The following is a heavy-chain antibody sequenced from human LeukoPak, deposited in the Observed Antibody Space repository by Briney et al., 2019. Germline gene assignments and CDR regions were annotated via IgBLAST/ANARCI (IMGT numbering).Heavy chain of an antibody. Sequence: PGGSLRLSCAASGFTFSSYWMHWVRQVLGKGLVWVSLIHSDGSTIIYADSVKGRFTISRENAKKTLYLQMDSLRVEDMAVYYCARGGGSAASGSQVRVDYMDVWGKGTTVTVSS. CDR2: IHSDGSTI. CDR1: GFTFSSYW. D-gene: IGHD3-10*01. J-gene: IGHJ6*03. V-gene: IGHV3-74*01. CDR3: ARGGGSAASGSQVRVDYMDV.